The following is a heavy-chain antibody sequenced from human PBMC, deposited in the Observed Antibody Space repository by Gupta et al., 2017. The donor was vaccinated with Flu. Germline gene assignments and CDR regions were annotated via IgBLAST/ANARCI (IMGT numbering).Heavy chain of an antibody. CDR2: ISPSATI. V-gene: IGHV3-48*03. CDR3: ARGHWDN. Sequence: EVQLVESGGGSVQPGGPLRLSCVASGFTLSSHDMSWVRQAPGRRLEWVSFISPSATIYYGDPVRGRFTISRDNTKNSLYLQMSGLRDEDTAVYYCARGHWDNWGQGTLVTVSS. CDR1: GFTLSSHD. J-gene: IGHJ4*02.